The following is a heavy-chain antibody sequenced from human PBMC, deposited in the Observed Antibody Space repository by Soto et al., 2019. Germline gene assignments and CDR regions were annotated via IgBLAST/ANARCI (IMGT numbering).Heavy chain of an antibody. CDR3: AREIITIFGVVLNSAYGMDV. D-gene: IGHD3-3*01. Sequence: ASVKVSCKASGYTFTSYYMHWVRQAPGQGLEWMGIINPSGGSTSYAQKFQGRVTMTRDTSTSTVYMELSSLRSEDTAVYYCAREIITIFGVVLNSAYGMDVWGQGTKVTVSS. CDR2: INPSGGST. CDR1: GYTFTSYY. V-gene: IGHV1-46*01. J-gene: IGHJ6*02.